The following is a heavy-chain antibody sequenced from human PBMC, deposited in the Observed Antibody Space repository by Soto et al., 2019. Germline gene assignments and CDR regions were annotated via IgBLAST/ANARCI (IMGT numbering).Heavy chain of an antibody. CDR3: VRYCSTTKCPFDY. V-gene: IGHV4-30-4*01. J-gene: IGHJ4*02. D-gene: IGHD2-2*01. CDR2: IYYSGNT. CDR1: GGSISSGGSY. Sequence: SETLCVTCTFSGGSISSGGSYWGWIRQPPGKGLEWIGYIYYSGNTYFNPSLKSRVTLSVDTSKNQFSLNLSSVTAADTAVYYCVRYCSTTKCPFDYWGKGTLVTVSS.